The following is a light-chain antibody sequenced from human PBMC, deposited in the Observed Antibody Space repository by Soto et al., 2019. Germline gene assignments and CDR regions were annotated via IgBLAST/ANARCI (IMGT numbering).Light chain of an antibody. CDR3: SSYTTSSTLV. CDR2: EVT. J-gene: IGLJ2*01. CDR1: SSDVGGYKY. Sequence: QSVLTPPASVSGSPGQSITISCTGTSSDVGGYKYVSWYQQHPGKAPNLISYEVTIRPSGISNRFSGSKSGNTASLTISGLQAEDEADYFRSSYTTSSTLVFGGGTKLTVL. V-gene: IGLV2-14*01.